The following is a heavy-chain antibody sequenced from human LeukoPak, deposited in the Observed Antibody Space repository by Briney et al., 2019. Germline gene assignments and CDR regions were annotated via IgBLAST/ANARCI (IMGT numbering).Heavy chain of an antibody. CDR3: ARDHVPGIAAAGTYNWFDP. CDR1: GYSISSGNY. Sequence: PSETLSLTCTVSGYSISSGNYWDWIRQPPGKGLEWIGSIYHSGSTYYNPSLKSRVTISVDTSKNQFSLKLSSVTAADTAVYYCARDHVPGIAAAGTYNWFDPWGQGTLVTVSS. V-gene: IGHV4-38-2*02. D-gene: IGHD6-13*01. J-gene: IGHJ5*02. CDR2: IYHSGST.